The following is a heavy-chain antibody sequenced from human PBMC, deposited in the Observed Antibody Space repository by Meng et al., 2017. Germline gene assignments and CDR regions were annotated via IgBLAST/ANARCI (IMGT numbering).Heavy chain of an antibody. CDR3: ATRGNPYLDC. V-gene: IGHV1-18*01. CDR2: INAYNGYT. J-gene: IGHJ4*02. Sequence: QGELVQYGADVKKPGASVKVSCNASAHTLASDGFAWVRQAPGQGLEWMGWINAYNGYTDYAQKFLGRVTLTTDTSTNTGYMELRSLTSDDTAVYYCATRGNPYLDCWGQGTLVTVSS. CDR1: AHTLASDG.